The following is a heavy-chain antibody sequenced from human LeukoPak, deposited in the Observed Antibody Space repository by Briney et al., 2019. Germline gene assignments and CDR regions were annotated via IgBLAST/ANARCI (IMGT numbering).Heavy chain of an antibody. CDR3: AKARGALRLGELSSY. CDR1: GFTFSSYG. Sequence: GGSLRLSCAASGFTFSSYGMHWVRQAPGKGLEWVAVISYDGSNKYYADSVKGRFTISRDNSKNTLYLQMNSLRAEDTAVYYCAKARGALRLGELSSYWGQGTLVTVSS. J-gene: IGHJ4*02. V-gene: IGHV3-30*18. CDR2: ISYDGSNK. D-gene: IGHD3-16*02.